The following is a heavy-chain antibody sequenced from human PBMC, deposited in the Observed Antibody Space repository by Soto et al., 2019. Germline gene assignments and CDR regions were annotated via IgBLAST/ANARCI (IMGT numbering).Heavy chain of an antibody. D-gene: IGHD3-22*01. J-gene: IGHJ5*02. CDR3: AKEYDSSGYYYNWFDP. CDR2: ISGSGGST. V-gene: IGHV3-23*01. Sequence: GGSLRLSCAASGFTFSSYAMSWVRQAPGKGLEWVSAISGSGGSTYYADSVKGRFTISRDNSKNTLYLQMNSLRAEDTAVYYCAKEYDSSGYYYNWFDPWGQGTLVTVSS. CDR1: GFTFSSYA.